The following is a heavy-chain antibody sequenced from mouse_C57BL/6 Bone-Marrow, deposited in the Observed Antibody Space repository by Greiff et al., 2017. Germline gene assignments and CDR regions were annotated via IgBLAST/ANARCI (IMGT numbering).Heavy chain of an antibody. CDR1: GFNITDDY. J-gene: IGHJ2*01. V-gene: IGHV14-4*01. D-gene: IGHD1-1*01. CDR2: IDPENGDT. CDR3: TTHYYGSSCVYFDY. Sequence: EVQLQQSGAELVRPGASVKLSCTASGFNITDDYMHWVKQRPEQGLEWIGWIDPENGDTEYASKFQGKATITADTSSNTAYLQLSSLTSEDTAVYYCTTHYYGSSCVYFDYWGQGTTLTVSS.